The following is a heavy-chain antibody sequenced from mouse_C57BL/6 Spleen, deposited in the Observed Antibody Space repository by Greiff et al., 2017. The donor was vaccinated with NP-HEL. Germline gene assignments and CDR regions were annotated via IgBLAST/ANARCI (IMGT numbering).Heavy chain of an antibody. V-gene: IGHV14-4*01. D-gene: IGHD1-1*01. CDR3: TTAYYYGSSYGAMDY. CDR1: GFNIKDDY. CDR2: IDPENGDT. Sequence: VQLQQSGAELVRPGASVKLSCPASGFNIKDDYMHWVKQRPEQGLEWIGWIDPENGDTEYASKFQGKATITADTSSNTAYLQLSSLTSEDTAVYYCTTAYYYGSSYGAMDYWGQGTSVTVSS. J-gene: IGHJ4*01.